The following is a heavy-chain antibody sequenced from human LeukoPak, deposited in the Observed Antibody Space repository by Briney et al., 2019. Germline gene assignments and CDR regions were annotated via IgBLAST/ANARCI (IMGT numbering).Heavy chain of an antibody. CDR2: IKLDENTA. Sequence: SGGSLRLSCAASGLTSTNYWMHWVRQVPGKGLVWVSRIKLDENTAYYADFVKGRFTVSRDDAKTTVYLQMNSLRAEDSAVYYCARDRPFWNWGQGTLVTVSS. CDR3: ARDRPFWN. J-gene: IGHJ4*02. CDR1: GLTSTNYW. D-gene: IGHD3-3*01. V-gene: IGHV3-74*01.